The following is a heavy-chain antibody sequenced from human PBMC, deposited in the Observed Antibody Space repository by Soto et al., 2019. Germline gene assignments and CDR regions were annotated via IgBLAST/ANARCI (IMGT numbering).Heavy chain of an antibody. CDR3: AREGSSGWTATVYYYYGMDV. V-gene: IGHV1-18*01. CDR1: GYTFTSYG. CDR2: ISAYNGST. J-gene: IGHJ6*02. D-gene: IGHD6-19*01. Sequence: ASVKVSCKASGYTFTSYGISWVRQAPGQGLEWMGWISAYNGSTNYAQKLQGRVTMTTDTSTSTAYMELRSLRSDDTAVYYCAREGSSGWTATVYYYYGMDVWGQGTTVTVSS.